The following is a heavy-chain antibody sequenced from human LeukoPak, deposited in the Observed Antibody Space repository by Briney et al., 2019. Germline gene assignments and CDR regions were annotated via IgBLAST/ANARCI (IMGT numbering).Heavy chain of an antibody. Sequence: SETLSLTCTVSGYSFSSGYYWGWIRQPPGKGLEWIGSIYHSGSTYYNPSLKSRVTISVDTSKNQFSLKLSSVTAADTAVYYCARVRFDSSGTNFDYWGQGTLVTVSS. D-gene: IGHD3-22*01. CDR2: IYHSGST. CDR1: GYSFSSGYY. J-gene: IGHJ4*02. CDR3: ARVRFDSSGTNFDY. V-gene: IGHV4-38-2*02.